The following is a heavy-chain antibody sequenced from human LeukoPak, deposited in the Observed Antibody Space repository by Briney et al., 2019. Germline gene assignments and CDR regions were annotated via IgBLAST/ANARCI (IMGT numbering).Heavy chain of an antibody. V-gene: IGHV1-3*03. CDR3: ARGYYYDSSGYFPFDI. Sequence: ASVKVSCKASGYTFTSYAMHWVRQAPGQRLEWMGWINAGNGNTKYSQEFQGRVTITRDTSASTAYMELSSLRSEDMAVYYCARGYYYDSSGYFPFDIWGQGTMVTVSS. J-gene: IGHJ3*02. CDR1: GYTFTSYA. CDR2: INAGNGNT. D-gene: IGHD3-22*01.